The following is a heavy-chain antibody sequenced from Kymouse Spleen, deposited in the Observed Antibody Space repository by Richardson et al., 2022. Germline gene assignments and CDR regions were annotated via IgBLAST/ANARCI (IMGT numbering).Heavy chain of an antibody. V-gene: IGHV3-15*01. CDR2: IKSKTDGGTT. CDR3: VYSSPHYYYYGMDV. D-gene: IGHD6-13*01,IGHD6-25*01,IGHD6-6*01. CDR1: GFTFSNAW. J-gene: IGHJ6*02. Sequence: EVQLVESGGGLVKPGGSLRLSCAASGFTFSNAWMSWVRQAPGKGLEWVGRIKSKTDGGTTDYAAPVKGRFTISRDDSKNTLYLQMNSLKTEDTAVYYCVYSSPHYYYYGMDVWGQGTTVTVSS.